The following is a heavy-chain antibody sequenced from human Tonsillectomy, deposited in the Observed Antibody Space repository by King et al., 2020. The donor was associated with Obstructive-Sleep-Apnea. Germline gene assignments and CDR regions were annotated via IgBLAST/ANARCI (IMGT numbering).Heavy chain of an antibody. D-gene: IGHD3-22*01. CDR3: ARGGFRTYYYDSSGPFGGDY. CDR1: GYTFTSYD. Sequence: VQLVESGAEVKKPGASVKVSCKASGYTFTSYDINWVRQATGQGLEWMGWMNPNSGNTGYAQKFQGRVTMTRNTSISTAYMELSSPRSEDTAVYYCARGGFRTYYYDSSGPFGGDYWGQGTLVTVSS. J-gene: IGHJ4*02. V-gene: IGHV1-8*01. CDR2: MNPNSGNT.